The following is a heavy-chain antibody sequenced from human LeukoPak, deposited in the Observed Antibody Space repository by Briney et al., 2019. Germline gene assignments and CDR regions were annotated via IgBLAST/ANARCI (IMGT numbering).Heavy chain of an antibody. Sequence: ETESLTCIVSGGSISSYYWSWIRQPPGKGLEWIGYIYSSGSTNSNPSLKSRVTISVDTSKSQFSLKMTSVTAADTAVYYCARQGSGGRAFDIWGQGTMVTDFS. D-gene: IGHD1-26*01. J-gene: IGHJ3*02. V-gene: IGHV4-59*08. CDR2: IYSSGST. CDR1: GGSISSYY. CDR3: ARQGSGGRAFDI.